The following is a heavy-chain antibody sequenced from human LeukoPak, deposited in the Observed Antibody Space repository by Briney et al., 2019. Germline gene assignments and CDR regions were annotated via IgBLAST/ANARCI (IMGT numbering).Heavy chain of an antibody. Sequence: PGGSLRLSCAASGFTVSSNYMSWVRQAPGKGLEWVSVIYSGGSTYYADSVKGRFTISGHNSKNTLYLQMNSLRAEDTAVYYCARGLSDSSGYSDDAFDIWGQGTMVTVSS. CDR3: ARGLSDSSGYSDDAFDI. V-gene: IGHV3-53*04. CDR2: IYSGGST. J-gene: IGHJ3*02. CDR1: GFTVSSNY. D-gene: IGHD3-22*01.